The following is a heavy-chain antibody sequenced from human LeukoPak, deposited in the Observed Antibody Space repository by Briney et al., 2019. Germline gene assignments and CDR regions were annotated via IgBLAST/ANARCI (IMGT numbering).Heavy chain of an antibody. J-gene: IGHJ2*01. Sequence: PSQTLSLTCTVSGGSISSGSYYWSWIRQPAGKGLVWIGRIYTSGSTNYNPSLKSRVTISVDTSKNQFSLKLSSVTAADTAVYYCARDLGTLGMANRKGWYFDLWGRGTLVTVSS. CDR1: GGSISSGSYY. V-gene: IGHV4-61*02. D-gene: IGHD3-16*01. CDR2: IYTSGST. CDR3: ARDLGTLGMANRKGWYFDL.